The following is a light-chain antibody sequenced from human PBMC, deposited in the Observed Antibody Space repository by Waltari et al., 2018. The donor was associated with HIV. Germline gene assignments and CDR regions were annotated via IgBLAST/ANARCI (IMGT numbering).Light chain of an antibody. Sequence: EIVMTQSPATLSVSPGERATLPCRASQSVSSNLAWYQQKACQAPRLLLYGASTRATGIPARFSGSGSGTEFTLTISSLQSEDFAIYYCQQYNNWPLTWTFGQGTKVEIK. CDR1: QSVSSN. V-gene: IGKV3-15*01. CDR3: QQYNNWPLTWT. CDR2: GAS. J-gene: IGKJ1*01.